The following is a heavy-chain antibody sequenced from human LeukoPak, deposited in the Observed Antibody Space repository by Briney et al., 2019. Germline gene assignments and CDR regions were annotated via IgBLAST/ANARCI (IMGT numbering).Heavy chain of an antibody. CDR1: GGSFSGYY. CDR2: INHSGST. Sequence: SETLSLTCAVYGGSFSGYYWSWIRQPPGKGLEWIGEINHSGSTNYDPSLKSRVTISVDTSKNQFSLKLSSVTAADTAVYYCASDILTGSLDAFDIWGQGTMATVSS. CDR3: ASDILTGSLDAFDI. D-gene: IGHD3-9*01. J-gene: IGHJ3*02. V-gene: IGHV4-34*01.